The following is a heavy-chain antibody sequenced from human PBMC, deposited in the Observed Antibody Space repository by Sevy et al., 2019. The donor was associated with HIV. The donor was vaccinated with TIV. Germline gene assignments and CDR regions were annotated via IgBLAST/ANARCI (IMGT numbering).Heavy chain of an antibody. J-gene: IGHJ4*02. CDR1: GYTFTSYY. CDR2: INPSGGST. Sequence: ASVKVSCKASGYTFTSYYMHWVRQAPGQGLEWMGIINPSGGSTSYAQKFQGRVTMTRDTSTSTVYMEPSSLRSEDTAVYYCARVRGVIPFDYWGQGTLVTVSS. CDR3: ARVRGVIPFDY. D-gene: IGHD3-10*01. V-gene: IGHV1-46*01.